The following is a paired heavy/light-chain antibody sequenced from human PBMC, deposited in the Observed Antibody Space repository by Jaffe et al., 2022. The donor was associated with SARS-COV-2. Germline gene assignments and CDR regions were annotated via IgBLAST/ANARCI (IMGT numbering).Light chain of an antibody. CDR1: RSNIGGNY. V-gene: IGLV1-51*01. CDR3: GTWDSSLSVYV. Sequence: QSVLTQPPSVSAAPGQKVTISCSGGRSNIGGNYVSWYQQLPGTAPKLLIYDSYKRPSGIPDRFSGSKSGTSATLTITGLQPGDEADYSCGTWDSSLSVYVFAPGTKVTVL. CDR2: DSY. J-gene: IGLJ1*01.
Heavy chain of an antibody. CDR3: AKDGATTFRLYDYGMDV. D-gene: IGHD5-12*01. CDR2: ISASGRTT. Sequence: EVQLLESGGGLVEPGGSLRLSCAGSGFSFSSYGMTWVRQAPGKGLEWVSVISASGRTTYYADSVKGRFTISRDNIDNMSHLQMESLRAEDTAVYYCAKDGATTFRLYDYGMDVWGQGTTVTVSS. CDR1: GFSFSSYG. V-gene: IGHV3-23*01. J-gene: IGHJ6*01.